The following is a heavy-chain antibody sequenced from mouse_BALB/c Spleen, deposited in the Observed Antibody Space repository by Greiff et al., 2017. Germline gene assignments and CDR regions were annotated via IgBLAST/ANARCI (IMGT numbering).Heavy chain of an antibody. D-gene: IGHD2-3*01. Sequence: QVQLQQSGPELVKPGASVRISCKASGYTFTSYYIHWVKQRPGQGLEWIGWIYPGNVNTKYNEKFKGKATLTADKSSSTAYMQLSSLTSEDSAVYFCARSLYDYLDYWGQGTTLTVSS. J-gene: IGHJ2*01. CDR3: ARSLYDYLDY. CDR2: IYPGNVNT. CDR1: GYTFTSYY. V-gene: IGHV1S56*01.